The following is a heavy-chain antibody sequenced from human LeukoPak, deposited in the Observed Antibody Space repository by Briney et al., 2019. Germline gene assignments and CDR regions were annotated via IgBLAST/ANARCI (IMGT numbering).Heavy chain of an antibody. D-gene: IGHD2-21*02. CDR1: GFTFSSYG. CDR3: ARDPFSYCGGDCSPGY. J-gene: IGHJ4*02. Sequence: PGGSLRLSCAASGFTFSSYGMHWVRQAPGKGLEWVAVIWYDGSNKYYAGSVKGRFTISRDNSKNTLYLQMNSLRAEDTAVYYCARDPFSYCGGDCSPGYWGQGTLVTVS. CDR2: IWYDGSNK. V-gene: IGHV3-33*01.